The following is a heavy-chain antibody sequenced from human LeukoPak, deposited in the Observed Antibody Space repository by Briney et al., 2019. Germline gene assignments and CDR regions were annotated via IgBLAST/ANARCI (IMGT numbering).Heavy chain of an antibody. CDR2: IYYSGST. CDR1: GGSISSSSYY. CDR3: ARVQPSRVLLYYFDY. V-gene: IGHV4-39*07. J-gene: IGHJ4*02. D-gene: IGHD2-15*01. Sequence: SETLSLTCTVSGGSISSSSYYWGWIRQPPGKGLEWIGSIYYSGSTYYNPSLKSRVTISVDTSKNQFSLKLSSVTAADTAVYYCARVQPSRVLLYYFDYWGQGTLVTVSS.